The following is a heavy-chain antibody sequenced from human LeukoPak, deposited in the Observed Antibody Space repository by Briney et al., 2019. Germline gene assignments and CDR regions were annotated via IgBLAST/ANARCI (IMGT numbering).Heavy chain of an antibody. V-gene: IGHV3-33*06. D-gene: IGHD1-20*01. Sequence: GGSLRLSCAASGFTFSSYGMHWVRQAPGKGLERVAVIWYDGSNKYYADSVKGRFTISRDNSKNTLYLQMNSLRAEDTAVYYCAKVTGTTGYYYMDVWGKGTTVTVSS. CDR2: IWYDGSNK. CDR1: GFTFSSYG. CDR3: AKVTGTTGYYYMDV. J-gene: IGHJ6*03.